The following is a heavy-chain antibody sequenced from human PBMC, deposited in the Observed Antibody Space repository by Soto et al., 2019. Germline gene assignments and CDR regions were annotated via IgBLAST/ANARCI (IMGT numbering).Heavy chain of an antibody. J-gene: IGHJ4*02. CDR3: ASYHDYGATLDY. V-gene: IGHV3-21*01. CDR2: ISSSSSYI. Sequence: GGSLRLSCAASGFTFSSYSMNWVRQAPGKGLEWFSSISSSSSYIYYADSVKGRFTISRDNAKNSLYLKINSLRAEDTAVYYCASYHDYGATLDYWGQGTLVTVSS. D-gene: IGHD4-17*01. CDR1: GFTFSSYS.